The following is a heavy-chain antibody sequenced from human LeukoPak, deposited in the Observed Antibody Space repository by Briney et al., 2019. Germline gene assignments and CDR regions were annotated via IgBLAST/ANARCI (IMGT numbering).Heavy chain of an antibody. CDR2: IYYSGST. D-gene: IGHD5-18*01. Sequence: SETLSLTCTASGGSISSSSYYWGWIRQPPGKGLEWIGSIYYSGSTYYNPSLKSRVTISVDTSKNQFSLKLSSVTAADTAVYYCARHRGYNYGSNDYWGQGTLVTVSS. J-gene: IGHJ4*02. CDR1: GGSISSSSYY. CDR3: ARHRGYNYGSNDY. V-gene: IGHV4-39*01.